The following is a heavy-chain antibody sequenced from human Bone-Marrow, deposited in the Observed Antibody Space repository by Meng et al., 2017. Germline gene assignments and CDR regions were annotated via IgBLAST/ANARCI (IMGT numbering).Heavy chain of an antibody. CDR1: GFSFTDYY. CDR3: AKTPSGSYDY. CDR2: ITGSGGST. V-gene: IGHV3-23*04. Sequence: MQLVESGGGLVKPGGSLRLSCVASGFSFTDYYMSWIRQAPGRGLEWVSVITGSGGSTYYADSVKGRFTISRDNSKNTLYLQMNSLRAEDTAVYYCAKTPSGSYDYWGQGTLVTVSS. J-gene: IGHJ4*02. D-gene: IGHD1-26*01.